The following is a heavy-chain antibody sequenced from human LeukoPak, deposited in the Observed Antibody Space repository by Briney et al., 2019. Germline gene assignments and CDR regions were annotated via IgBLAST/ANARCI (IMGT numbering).Heavy chain of an antibody. Sequence: PSETLSLTCTVSGDSISSSYWSWIRQPPGEGLEWIGYISYSGSTSYSPSLKSRVTISVDTSKNQFSLRLSSVTAADTAVYYCARGGSYYYDSSGYWWGQGTLVTVSS. CDR1: GDSISSSY. V-gene: IGHV4-59*01. CDR3: ARGGSYYYDSSGYW. D-gene: IGHD3-22*01. J-gene: IGHJ4*02. CDR2: ISYSGST.